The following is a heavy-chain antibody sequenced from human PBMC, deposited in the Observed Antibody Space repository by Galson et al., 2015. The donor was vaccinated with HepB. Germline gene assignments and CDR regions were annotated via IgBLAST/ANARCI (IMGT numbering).Heavy chain of an antibody. Sequence: SLRLSCAASGFTFSSYGMHWVRQAPGKGLEWVAFIRYDGSNKYYADSVKGRFTISRDNSKNTLYLQMNSLRAEDTAVYYCAKELVDGDYGIYGGIDYWGQGTLVTVSS. V-gene: IGHV3-30*02. CDR3: AKELVDGDYGIYGGIDY. J-gene: IGHJ4*02. CDR1: GFTFSSYG. D-gene: IGHD4-17*01. CDR2: IRYDGSNK.